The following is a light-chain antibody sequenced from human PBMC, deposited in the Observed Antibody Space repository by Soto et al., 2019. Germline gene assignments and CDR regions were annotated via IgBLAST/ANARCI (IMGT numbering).Light chain of an antibody. CDR2: SAS. CDR1: QSVSTSY. V-gene: IGKV3-20*01. J-gene: IGKJ3*01. Sequence: EVVLTQSPGTLSLSPGERATLSCRASQSVSTSYLAWYQQKPGQAPRLLIYSASRRATGIPDRFSGRGSGTDFTLTISRLEPEDFAVYYCQQYGSSPPFTFGPGTKVDF. CDR3: QQYGSSPPFT.